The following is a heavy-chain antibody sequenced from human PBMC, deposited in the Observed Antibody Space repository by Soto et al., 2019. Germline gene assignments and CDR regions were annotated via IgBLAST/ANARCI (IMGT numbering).Heavy chain of an antibody. Sequence: SETLSLTCAVYGGSFSGYYWSWIRQPPGKGLEWIGEINHSRSTNYNPSLKSRVTISVDTSKNQFSLKLSSVTAADTAVYYCARGGLWYYYDSSGYRPSVYYGMDVWGQGTTVTVSS. CDR1: GGSFSGYY. J-gene: IGHJ6*02. CDR2: INHSRST. D-gene: IGHD3-22*01. V-gene: IGHV4-34*01. CDR3: ARGGLWYYYDSSGYRPSVYYGMDV.